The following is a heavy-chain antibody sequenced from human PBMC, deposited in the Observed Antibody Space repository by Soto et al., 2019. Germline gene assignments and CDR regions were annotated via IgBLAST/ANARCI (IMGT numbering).Heavy chain of an antibody. Sequence: PSETLSLTCTVSGGSISSGDYYWSWIRQPPGKGLEWIGYIYYSGSTYYNPSLKSRVTISVDTSKNRFSLKLTSVTAADTAVYYCTRMGDFWSGPGELDPWGQGTLVTVSS. J-gene: IGHJ5*02. CDR3: TRMGDFWSGPGELDP. CDR2: IYYSGST. D-gene: IGHD3-3*01. V-gene: IGHV4-30-4*01. CDR1: GGSISSGDYY.